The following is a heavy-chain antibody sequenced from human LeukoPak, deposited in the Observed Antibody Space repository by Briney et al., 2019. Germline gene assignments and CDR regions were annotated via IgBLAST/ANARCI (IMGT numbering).Heavy chain of an antibody. V-gene: IGHV3-30-3*01. CDR1: GFTFSSYS. CDR2: ISDDGSKK. J-gene: IGHJ4*02. D-gene: IGHD3-22*01. CDR3: ARFRNYYDSSGYY. Sequence: GGSLRLSCAASGFTFSSYSMHWVRQAPGKGLEWVALISDDGSKKFYADLVRGRFTISRDNSKNTLYLQMNTLRTEDTAVYFCARFRNYYDSSGYYWGQGTLVTVSA.